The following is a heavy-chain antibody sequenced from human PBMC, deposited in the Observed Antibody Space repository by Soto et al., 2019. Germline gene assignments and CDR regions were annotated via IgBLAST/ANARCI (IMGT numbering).Heavy chain of an antibody. Sequence: QVQLVQSGAEVKKPGASVKVSCKASGYTFTSYGISWVRQAPGQGLEWMGWISANNGNTNYAQKLQGRVTMTTDTATSTGDMELRSLRSDDTAVYYCARDRGSDALDDWGQGTLVTVSS. J-gene: IGHJ4*02. CDR2: ISANNGNT. CDR3: ARDRGSDALDD. CDR1: GYTFTSYG. D-gene: IGHD3-16*01. V-gene: IGHV1-18*01.